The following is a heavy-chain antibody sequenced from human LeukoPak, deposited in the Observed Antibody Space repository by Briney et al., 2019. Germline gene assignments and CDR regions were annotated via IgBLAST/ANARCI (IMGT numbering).Heavy chain of an antibody. Sequence: GGSLRLSCAASGFTFSSYAISWVRQAPGKGLEWGSAISGSSGSTYYADSVKGRFTISRDNSKNTLYLQMNSLRAEDTAVYYCAKDQVTMIVVGAFDIWGQGTMVTVSS. J-gene: IGHJ3*02. CDR3: AKDQVTMIVVGAFDI. V-gene: IGHV3-23*01. CDR1: GFTFSSYA. D-gene: IGHD3-22*01. CDR2: ISGSSGST.